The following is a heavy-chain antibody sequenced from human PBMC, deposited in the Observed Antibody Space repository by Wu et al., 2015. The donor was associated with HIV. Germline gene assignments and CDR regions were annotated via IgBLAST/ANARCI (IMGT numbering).Heavy chain of an antibody. J-gene: IGHJ3*02. Sequence: QVQLQESGPGLVKPSETLSLTCTVSGYSISSGYYWGWIRQPPGKGLEWIGSIYHSGSTYYNPSLKSRVTISVDTSKNQFSLKLSSVTAADTAVYYCARDDIVVVPATNAFDIWGQGTMVTVSS. V-gene: IGHV4-38-2*02. CDR3: ARDDIVVVPATNAFDI. CDR1: GYSISSGYY. CDR2: IYHSGST. D-gene: IGHD2-2*01.